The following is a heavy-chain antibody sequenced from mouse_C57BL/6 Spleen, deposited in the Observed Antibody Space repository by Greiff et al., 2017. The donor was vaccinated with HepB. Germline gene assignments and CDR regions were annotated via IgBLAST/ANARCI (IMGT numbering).Heavy chain of an antibody. V-gene: IGHV5-4*03. CDR2: ISDGGSYT. J-gene: IGHJ1*03. Sequence: EVNLVESGGGLVKPGGSLKLSCAASGFTFSSYAMSWVRQTPEKRLEWVATISDGGSYTYYPDNVKGRFTISRDNAKNNLYLQMSHLKSEDTSMYYCARDQGSYWYFDGWGTGTSVTVSS. D-gene: IGHD3-2*02. CDR1: GFTFSSYA. CDR3: ARDQGSYWYFDG.